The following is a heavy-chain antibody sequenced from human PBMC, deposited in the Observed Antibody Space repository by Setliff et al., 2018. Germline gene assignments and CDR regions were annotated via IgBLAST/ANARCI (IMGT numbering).Heavy chain of an antibody. V-gene: IGHV4-59*12. J-gene: IGHJ3*02. Sequence: SSETLSLTCTVSGGSISSYYWSWIRQPPGKGLEWIGYIYNSGSTNYNPSLKSRVTISVDTSKNQFSLILRSVTAADTAVYYCARGRMRGSCSGPSCTYDPFDIWGQGTPVTVSS. CDR2: IYNSGST. D-gene: IGHD2-2*01. CDR1: GGSISSYY. CDR3: ARGRMRGSCSGPSCTYDPFDI.